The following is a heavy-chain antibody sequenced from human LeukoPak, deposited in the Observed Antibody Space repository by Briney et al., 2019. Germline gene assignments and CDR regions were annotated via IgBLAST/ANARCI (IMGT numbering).Heavy chain of an antibody. CDR2: ILPFSGTS. J-gene: IGHJ4*02. V-gene: IGHV1-69*06. CDR1: GGSFKTYA. Sequence: SVKVSCTASGGSFKTYAVIWVRQAPGQGLEWVGRILPFSGTSNYAQKFQDGVTLTADMSTSTVYMELSSLRSDDTAVYYCARASRGYGDYAVQFEYWGQGTLVTVSS. D-gene: IGHD4-17*01. CDR3: ARASRGYGDYAVQFEY.